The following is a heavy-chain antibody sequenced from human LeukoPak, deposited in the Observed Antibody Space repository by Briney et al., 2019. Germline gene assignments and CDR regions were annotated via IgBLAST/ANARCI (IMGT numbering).Heavy chain of an antibody. CDR1: GYTFIDYF. V-gene: IGHV1-2*06. CDR2: LNPNNGYT. CDR3: ARDLSSTAIWEFDY. D-gene: IGHD7-27*01. Sequence: ASVKVSCKTSGYTFIDYFIHWVRQAPGQGLEWMGRLNPNNGYTFYTEEFQGRVTMTSDTSISTAYMELTSLTSDDTALYYCARDLSSTAIWEFDYWGQGTLVTVSS. J-gene: IGHJ4*02.